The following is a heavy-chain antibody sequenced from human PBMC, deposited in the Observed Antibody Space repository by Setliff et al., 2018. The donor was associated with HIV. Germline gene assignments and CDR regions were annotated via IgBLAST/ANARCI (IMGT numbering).Heavy chain of an antibody. CDR1: GYSFTNFW. CDR3: ATLQPDSVDV. V-gene: IGHV5-51*01. CDR2: VHPGNSET. J-gene: IGHJ6*02. Sequence: PGESLKISCKASGYSFTNFWIGWVRQMPGEGLEWMGIVHPGNSETRYSLPFGGQVTISADRSITTAFLQWSSLKASDTAIYYCATLQPDSVDVWGQGTTVTVSS.